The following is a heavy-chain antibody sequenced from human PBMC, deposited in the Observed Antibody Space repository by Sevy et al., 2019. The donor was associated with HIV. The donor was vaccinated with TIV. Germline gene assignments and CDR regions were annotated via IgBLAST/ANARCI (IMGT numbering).Heavy chain of an antibody. J-gene: IGHJ4*02. CDR1: GFTFSDYW. CDR3: ARAVAAAGSY. CDR2: IREDGGQI. D-gene: IGHD6-13*01. V-gene: IGHV3-7*03. Sequence: GGSLRLSCVTSGFTFSDYWMTWVRQPPGKGLEWVANIREDGGQIYYLNSVKGRSTISRDNAKSSVFLQMNSLRVDDTAVYYCARAVAAAGSYWGQGTLVTVSS.